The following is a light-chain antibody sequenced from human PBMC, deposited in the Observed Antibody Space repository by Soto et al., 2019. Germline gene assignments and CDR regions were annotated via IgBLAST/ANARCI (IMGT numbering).Light chain of an antibody. CDR2: GAS. CDR1: QRVSSSY. Sequence: EIVLTQSPGTLSLSPGERATLSCRASQRVSSSYLAWYQHKPGQAPRLLIYGASSRATGIPDRFSGSGSGTDFTLTISRLEPEDFAVYYCQQYGSSHTFGQGTKLEIK. V-gene: IGKV3-20*01. J-gene: IGKJ2*01. CDR3: QQYGSSHT.